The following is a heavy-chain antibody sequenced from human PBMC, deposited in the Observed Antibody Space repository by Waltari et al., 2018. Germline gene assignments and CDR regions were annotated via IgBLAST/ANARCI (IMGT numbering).Heavy chain of an antibody. CDR3: ARGQIWFRELFNY. J-gene: IGHJ4*02. Sequence: QVQLVQSGAEVKKPGASVKVSCKASGYTFTSYDINWVRQATGQGLECVGGMKPNSGTTGYAQKFQGRVTITRNTSISTAYRELSSLRSEDTAVYYCARGQIWFRELFNYWGQGTLVTVSS. CDR1: GYTFTSYD. D-gene: IGHD3-10*01. V-gene: IGHV1-8*03. CDR2: MKPNSGTT.